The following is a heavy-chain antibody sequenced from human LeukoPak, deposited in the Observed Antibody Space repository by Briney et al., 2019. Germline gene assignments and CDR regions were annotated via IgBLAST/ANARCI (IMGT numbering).Heavy chain of an antibody. J-gene: IGHJ5*02. D-gene: IGHD5-12*01. CDR1: DDSISDYY. Sequence: PSETLSLTCTVSDDSISDYYRGWIRQPPGKGLEWIGYFHNSGTSTYNPSLKSRVTISVDTSKNQFSLKLSSVTAADTAVYYCARQAKGLYSGYGNWFDPWGQGTLVTVSS. CDR2: FHNSGTS. V-gene: IGHV4-59*08. CDR3: ARQAKGLYSGYGNWFDP.